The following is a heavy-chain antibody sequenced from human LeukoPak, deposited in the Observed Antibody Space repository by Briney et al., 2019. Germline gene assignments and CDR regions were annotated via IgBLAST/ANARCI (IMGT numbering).Heavy chain of an antibody. Sequence: ASVKVSCKASGYTFTGYYMHWVRQAPGQGLEWMGWINPNSGGTNYAQKFQGRVTMTRDTSISTAYMELSRLRSDDTAVYYCAREYYYDSSGYFDYWGQGTLVTVSS. J-gene: IGHJ4*02. V-gene: IGHV1-2*02. CDR1: GYTFTGYY. CDR2: INPNSGGT. CDR3: AREYYYDSSGYFDY. D-gene: IGHD3-22*01.